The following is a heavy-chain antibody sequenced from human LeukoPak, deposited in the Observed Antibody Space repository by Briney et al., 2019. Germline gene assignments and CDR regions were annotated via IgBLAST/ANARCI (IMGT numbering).Heavy chain of an antibody. CDR3: AKGGGAGSYYYGYFDS. V-gene: IGHV3-9*01. Sequence: PGRSLRLSCAASGSTFDEYAMYWVRQAPGKGLEWVSGISWNGGVTGYADSVKGRFTISRDSAKNSLSLQMNSLRVEDTAFYYCAKGGGAGSYYYGYFDSWGQGTLVTVSS. D-gene: IGHD3-10*01. J-gene: IGHJ4*02. CDR2: ISWNGGVT. CDR1: GSTFDEYA.